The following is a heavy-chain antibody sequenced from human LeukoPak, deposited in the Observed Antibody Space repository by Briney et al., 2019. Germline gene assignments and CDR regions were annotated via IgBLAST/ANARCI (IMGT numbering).Heavy chain of an antibody. D-gene: IGHD6-6*01. CDR2: ISGSGGST. V-gene: IGHV3-23*01. CDR3: AKGIIAARVEPFDY. Sequence: GGSLRLSCAASGFTFNSYSMNWVRQAPGKGLEWVSAISGSGGSTYYADSVKGRFTISRDNSKNTLYLQMNSLRAEDTAVYYCAKGIIAARVEPFDYWGQGTLVTVSS. J-gene: IGHJ4*02. CDR1: GFTFNSYS.